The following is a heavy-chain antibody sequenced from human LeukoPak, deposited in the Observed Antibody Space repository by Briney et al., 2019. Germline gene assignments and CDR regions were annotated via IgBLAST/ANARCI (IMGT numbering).Heavy chain of an antibody. CDR1: GFSFSDYA. J-gene: IGHJ1*01. V-gene: IGHV3-49*04. CDR3: TRGAVNDYGDGQFFQY. Sequence: GRSLRLSCAASGFSFSDYAISWVRQTPEKGLEWVGFIRGRAHGGRTEYAASVKGRFSISRDDYTSIAHLQMNSLEMEDTAVYYCTRGAVNDYGDGQFFQYWGQGTLVTVSS. D-gene: IGHD4-17*01. CDR2: IRGRAHGGRT.